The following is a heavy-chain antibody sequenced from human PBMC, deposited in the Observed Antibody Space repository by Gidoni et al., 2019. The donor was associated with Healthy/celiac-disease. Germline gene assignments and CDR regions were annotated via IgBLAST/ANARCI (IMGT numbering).Heavy chain of an antibody. CDR1: GFTVSSNY. CDR2: IYSGGST. Sequence: EVQLVESGGGLIQPGGSLRLSCAAPGFTVSSNYMSWVRQAPGKGLEWVSVIYSGGSTYYADSVKGRFTISRDNSKNTLYLQMNSLRAEDTVVYYCALWELTLGYFDYWGQGTLVTVSS. J-gene: IGHJ4*02. D-gene: IGHD1-26*01. CDR3: ALWELTLGYFDY. V-gene: IGHV3-53*01.